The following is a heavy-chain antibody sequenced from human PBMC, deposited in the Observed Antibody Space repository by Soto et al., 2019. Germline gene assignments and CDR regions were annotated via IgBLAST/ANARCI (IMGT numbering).Heavy chain of an antibody. Sequence: SVKVSCKASGGTFSSQGIAWVRQAPGQGLEWMGGFIAMLGTPTYAKKVQGRATISADESLTSSYLGLRSLRSEDTGVYFCARGAMANFDYWGQGTVVTVSS. D-gene: IGHD5-18*01. CDR2: FIAMLGTP. CDR1: GGTFSSQG. V-gene: IGHV1-69*13. CDR3: ARGAMANFDY. J-gene: IGHJ4*02.